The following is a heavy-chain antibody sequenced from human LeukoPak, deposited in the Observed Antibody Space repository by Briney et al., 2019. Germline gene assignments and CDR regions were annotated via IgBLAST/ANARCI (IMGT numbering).Heavy chain of an antibody. CDR3: ARSGRGSGSYYAVEYWFDP. Sequence: GESLKISCKGSGYSFTSYWIGWVCQMPGKGLEWMGIIYPGDSDTRYSPSFQGQVTISADKSISTAYLQWSSLKASDTAMYYCARSGRGSGSYYAVEYWFDPWGQGTLVTVSS. CDR2: IYPGDSDT. V-gene: IGHV5-51*01. CDR1: GYSFTSYW. J-gene: IGHJ5*02. D-gene: IGHD3-10*01.